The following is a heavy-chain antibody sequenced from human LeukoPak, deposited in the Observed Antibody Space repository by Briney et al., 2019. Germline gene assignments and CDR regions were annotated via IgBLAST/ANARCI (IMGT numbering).Heavy chain of an antibody. Sequence: GGSLRLSCAASGFTFSSYAMSWVRQAPGKGLEWVSAISGSGGSTYYADSVKGRFTISRDNAKNSLYLQMNSLRAEDTALYYCAKASLAVAGLRYVFDYWGQGTLVTVSS. J-gene: IGHJ4*02. CDR2: ISGSGGST. D-gene: IGHD6-19*01. CDR1: GFTFSSYA. CDR3: AKASLAVAGLRYVFDY. V-gene: IGHV3-23*01.